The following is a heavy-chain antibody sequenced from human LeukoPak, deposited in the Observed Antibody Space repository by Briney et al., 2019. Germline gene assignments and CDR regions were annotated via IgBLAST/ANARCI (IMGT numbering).Heavy chain of an antibody. V-gene: IGHV4-30-2*01. CDR3: ARVNQEDYYDSSGYYCPFDF. Sequence: SETLSLTCAVSDGSITTDDYFWSWIRQPPGKGLEWIGYISHSGRTYSNPSLESRVTMSIDKSQNQFSLKLSSVTAADTAIYYCARVNQEDYYDSSGYYCPFDFWGQGTLVTVSS. D-gene: IGHD3-22*01. CDR1: DGSITTDDYF. CDR2: ISHSGRT. J-gene: IGHJ4*02.